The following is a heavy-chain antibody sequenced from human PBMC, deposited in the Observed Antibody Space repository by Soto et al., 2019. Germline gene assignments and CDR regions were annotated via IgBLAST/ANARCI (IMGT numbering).Heavy chain of an antibody. D-gene: IGHD5-18*01. CDR3: ARLRRRAMVDY. CDR2: IYYSGST. Sequence: QLQLQESGPGLVKPSETLSLTCTVSGGSISSSRYYWGWIRQPPGKGLEWIGSIYYSGSTYYNPSPKSRATLSVDTSKTQVSLKLRTVPAAYTAVYYRARLRRRAMVDYWGQGMLVPVSS. CDR1: GGSISSSRYY. J-gene: IGHJ4*02. V-gene: IGHV4-39*01.